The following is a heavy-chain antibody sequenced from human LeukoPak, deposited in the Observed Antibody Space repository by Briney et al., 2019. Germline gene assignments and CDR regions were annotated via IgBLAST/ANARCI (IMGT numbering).Heavy chain of an antibody. D-gene: IGHD3-3*01. J-gene: IGHJ4*02. CDR3: AKPSLGVITPLGY. Sequence: GGSLRLSRAASRVTFSSYAMSSVRQAPGKGLGWVSAISGSGGSTYYADSVKGRSTTSTANTKNTLYLKMKRLGAEATAVYYCAKPSLGVITPLGYWGQGTLVTVSS. CDR1: RVTFSSYA. V-gene: IGHV3-23*01. CDR2: ISGSGGST.